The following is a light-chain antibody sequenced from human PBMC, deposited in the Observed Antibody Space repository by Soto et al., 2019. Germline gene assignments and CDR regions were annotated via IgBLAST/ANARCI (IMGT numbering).Light chain of an antibody. CDR2: SAS. J-gene: IGKJ1*01. CDR3: LQRKTFPWT. V-gene: IGKV1-17*01. Sequence: DIQVTQSPSSLSASVGDRVTITCRASQDIGNDLGWYQQEPGKAPRRLIYSASNVQSGVPSRFSGSRSGTEFTLTISSLQPEDFVTYHCLQRKTFPWTFGQGTKVEMK. CDR1: QDIGND.